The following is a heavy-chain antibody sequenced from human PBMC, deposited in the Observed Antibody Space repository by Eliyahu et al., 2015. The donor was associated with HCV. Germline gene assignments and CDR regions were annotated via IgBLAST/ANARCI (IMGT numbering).Heavy chain of an antibody. CDR1: GFTFNSFD. CDR2: ISYDAYNT. D-gene: IGHD5-24*01. V-gene: IGHV3-30*18. J-gene: IGHJ3*01. CDR3: AKALLGQGAYNDAFDS. Sequence: QVQLVESGGGVVQPGRSLRLSCAASGFTFNSFDMNWVRQAPGKGLEWVAVISYDAYNTYYTDSVKGRFTISRDTSNNMVFLQMSSLRAEDTAVYYCAKALLGQGAYNDAFDSWGQGTMVTVSS.